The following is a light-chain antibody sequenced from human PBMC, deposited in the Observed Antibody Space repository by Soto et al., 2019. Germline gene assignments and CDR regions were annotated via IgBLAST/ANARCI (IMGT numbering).Light chain of an antibody. J-gene: IGKJ3*01. Sequence: DIQMTQSPPTLSASVGDRVTITCRASQSSSRLAGYQQKPGRAPKLLIYKASSLESGVPSRFSGSGSGTEFTLTISSLQPDDFATYYCQQFNSYSSFGPGTKVDIK. CDR1: QSSSR. CDR3: QQFNSYSS. V-gene: IGKV1-5*03. CDR2: KAS.